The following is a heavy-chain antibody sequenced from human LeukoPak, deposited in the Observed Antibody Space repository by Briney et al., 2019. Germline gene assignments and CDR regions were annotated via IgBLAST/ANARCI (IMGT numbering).Heavy chain of an antibody. CDR1: GYSIGSGYY. Sequence: SETLSLTCAVSGYSIGSGYYWGWIRQPPGQGLEWIGSIYHDGSTYNHPSLKSRVSISVDTSKKQFSLKLSSVTAADTAVYYCAKSYCRRGAFDIWGQGTRVTVSS. CDR2: IYHDGST. D-gene: IGHD2-2*01. J-gene: IGHJ3*02. V-gene: IGHV4-38-2*01. CDR3: AKSYCRRGAFDI.